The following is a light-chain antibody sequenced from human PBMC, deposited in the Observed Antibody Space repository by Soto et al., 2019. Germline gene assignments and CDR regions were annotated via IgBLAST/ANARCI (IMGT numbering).Light chain of an antibody. CDR3: QQYNNWQWT. CDR2: GAS. V-gene: IGKV3-15*01. J-gene: IGKJ1*01. CDR1: QSVSSN. Sequence: EIVMTQSPATLSVSPGERATLSFRASQSVSSNLAWYQQKPGQAPRLLIYGASTRATGIPARFSGSGSGTEFTLTISSLQSEDFAVYYCQQYNNWQWTFGQGTKVDIK.